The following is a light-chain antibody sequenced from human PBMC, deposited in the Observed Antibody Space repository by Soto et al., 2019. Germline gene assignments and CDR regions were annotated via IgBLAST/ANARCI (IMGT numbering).Light chain of an antibody. CDR3: QQYYSTPLT. CDR1: QSALYSSNNKNY. J-gene: IGKJ4*01. CDR2: WAS. Sequence: EIVMTQSPASLSVSVGERATINCKSSQSALYSSNNKNYLAWYQQKPGQPPKLLIYWASTRESGVPDRFSGSGSGTDFTLTISSLQAEDVAVYYCQQYYSTPLTFGGGTEVDI. V-gene: IGKV4-1*01.